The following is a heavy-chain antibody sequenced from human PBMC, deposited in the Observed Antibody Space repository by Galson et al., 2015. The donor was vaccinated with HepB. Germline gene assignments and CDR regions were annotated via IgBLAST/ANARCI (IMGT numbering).Heavy chain of an antibody. Sequence: QSGAEVKKPGESLKISCKGSGYSFSSYWIGWVRQMPGKGLEWMGIIYPGDSDTRYSPSFQGQVTISADKSISTAYLQWSSLKASDTAMYYCARRGPNRGWPPRYYFDYWAQGTLVTVSS. J-gene: IGHJ4*02. CDR2: IYPGDSDT. CDR3: ARRGPNRGWPPRYYFDY. V-gene: IGHV5-51*01. D-gene: IGHD5-24*01. CDR1: GYSFSSYW.